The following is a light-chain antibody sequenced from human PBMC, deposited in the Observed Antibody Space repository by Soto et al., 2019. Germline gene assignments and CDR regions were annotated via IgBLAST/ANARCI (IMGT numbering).Light chain of an antibody. CDR1: QSVSSY. J-gene: IGKJ4*01. CDR3: LQRSDWPST. CDR2: DAS. V-gene: IGKV3-11*01. Sequence: EIVLTQSPATLSLSPGARATLSCRASQSVSSYLAWYQQKPGQAPRLLIYDASNRATGIPARFSGSGSGTDFTLTISSLEPDDFAVYYCLQRSDWPSTFGGGTKVQL.